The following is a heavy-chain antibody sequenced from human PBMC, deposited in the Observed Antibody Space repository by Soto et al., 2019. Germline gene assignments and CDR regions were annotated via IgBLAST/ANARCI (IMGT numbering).Heavy chain of an antibody. CDR3: ARGLQGFDY. J-gene: IGHJ4*02. Sequence: QTGGSLRLSCRISGFSLTVYSMNWVRQAPGKGLEWVAVMQPDGVTKNYADSVQGRFVISGDNSKNTLYLEMDSLTPEDTAIYYCARGLQGFDYWGQGT. V-gene: IGHV3-30*09. CDR1: GFSLTVYS. CDR2: MQPDGVTK.